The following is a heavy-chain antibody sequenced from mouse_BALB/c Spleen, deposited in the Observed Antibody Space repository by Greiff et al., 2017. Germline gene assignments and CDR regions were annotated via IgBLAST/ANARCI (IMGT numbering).Heavy chain of an antibody. V-gene: IGHV1S56*01. CDR2: IYPGNVNT. CDR3: ACYDGYYGDY. Sequence: QVQLQQSGPELVKPGASVRISCKASSYTFTSYYIHWVKQRPGQGLEWIGWIYPGNVNTKYNEKFKGKATLTADKSSSTAYMQLSSLTSEDSAVYFCACYDGYYGDYWGQGTTLTVSS. D-gene: IGHD2-3*01. CDR1: SYTFTSYY. J-gene: IGHJ2*01.